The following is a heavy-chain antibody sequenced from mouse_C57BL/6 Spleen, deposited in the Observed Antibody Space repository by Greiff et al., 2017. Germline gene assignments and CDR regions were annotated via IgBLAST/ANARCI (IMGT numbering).Heavy chain of an antibody. CDR2: IRLKSDNYAS. CDR1: GFTFSNYW. D-gene: IGHD1-1*01. V-gene: IGHV6-3*01. J-gene: IGHJ2*01. Sequence: EVKLVESGGGLVQPGGSMKLSCVASGFTFSNYWMNWVRQSPEKGLEWVAQIRLKSDNYASHYAESVKGRFTISRDDSKSSVYLQMNNLRAEDTGIYYCTPHYYGSSYGYFDDWGQGTTLTVSS. CDR3: TPHYYGSSYGYFDD.